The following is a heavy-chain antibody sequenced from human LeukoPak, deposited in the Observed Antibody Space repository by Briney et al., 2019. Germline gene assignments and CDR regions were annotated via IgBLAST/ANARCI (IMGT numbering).Heavy chain of an antibody. D-gene: IGHD2-8*01. CDR1: GYTFTSYY. CDR2: INPSGGTT. CDR3: ARDVAGYCTNGVCPPPWRVSDY. Sequence: VASVKVSCKASGYTFTSYYMHWVRQAPGQGLEWMGIINPSGGTTTYAQRFQGRVTMTRDTSTSTVYMELSSLRFEDTAVYYCARDVAGYCTNGVCPPPWRVSDYWGQGTLVTVSS. J-gene: IGHJ4*02. V-gene: IGHV1-46*01.